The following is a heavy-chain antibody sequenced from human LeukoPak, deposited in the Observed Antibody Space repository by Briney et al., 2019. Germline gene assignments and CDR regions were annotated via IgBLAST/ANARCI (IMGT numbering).Heavy chain of an antibody. V-gene: IGHV4-59*01. CDR3: ARGYCSTSSCLPCWTW. CDR2: IYYSGST. Sequence: SETLSLTCTVSDGSISGYYWSWIRQPPGKGLEWIGYIYYSGSTNYNPSLKSRVTISVDTSKNQFSLRLSSVTAADTAVYYCARGYCSTSSCLPCWTWWGQGTLVTVSS. CDR1: DGSISGYY. D-gene: IGHD2-2*01. J-gene: IGHJ4*02.